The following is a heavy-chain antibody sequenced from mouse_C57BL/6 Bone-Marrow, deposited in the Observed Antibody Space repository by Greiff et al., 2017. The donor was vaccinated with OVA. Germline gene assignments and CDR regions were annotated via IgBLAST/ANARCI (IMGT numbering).Heavy chain of an antibody. D-gene: IGHD2-2*01. J-gene: IGHJ2*01. CDR3: ARRGLRRGYYFDY. CDR2: INPSSGYT. Sequence: VQLQQSGAELARPGASVKMSCKASGYTFTSYTMHWVKQRPGQGLEWIGYINPSSGYTTYNQQFKDKATLTAETSSSTAYMQLSSLTSEDSAVYYCARRGLRRGYYFDYWGQGTTLTVSS. CDR1: GYTFTSYT. V-gene: IGHV1-4*01.